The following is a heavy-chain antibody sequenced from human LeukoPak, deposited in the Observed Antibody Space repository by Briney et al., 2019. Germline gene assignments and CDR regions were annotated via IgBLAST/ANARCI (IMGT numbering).Heavy chain of an antibody. CDR3: ARVKGGYCSGGSCPLDY. J-gene: IGHJ4*02. D-gene: IGHD2-15*01. Sequence: KPSETLSLTCAVYGGSFSGYYWSWIRQPPGKGLEWIGEINHSGSTNYNPSLKSRVTISVDTSKNQFSPKLSSVTAADTAVYYCARVKGGYCSGGSCPLDYWGQGTLVTVSS. V-gene: IGHV4-34*01. CDR2: INHSGST. CDR1: GGSFSGYY.